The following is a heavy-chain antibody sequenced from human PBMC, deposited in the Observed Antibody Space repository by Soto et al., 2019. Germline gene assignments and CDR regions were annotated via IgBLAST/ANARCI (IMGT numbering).Heavy chain of an antibody. J-gene: IGHJ5*02. V-gene: IGHV4-34*01. CDR2: INHSGST. Sequence: SETLSLTCAVYGGSFSGYYWSWIRQPPGKGLEWIGEINHSGSTNYNPSHKSRVTISVDTSKNQFSLKLSTVTAADTAVYYCARNLYSGYAKINWFDPWGQGTLVTVSS. D-gene: IGHD5-12*01. CDR1: GGSFSGYY. CDR3: ARNLYSGYAKINWFDP.